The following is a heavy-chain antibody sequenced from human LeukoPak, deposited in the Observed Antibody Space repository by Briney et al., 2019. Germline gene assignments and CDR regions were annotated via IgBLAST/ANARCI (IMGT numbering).Heavy chain of an antibody. CDR2: IYYSGST. Sequence: SETLSLTCTVSGGSISSSDYYWGWIRQPPGKGLEWIGSIYYSGSTYYNPSLKSRVTIYVDTSKNQFSLKLSSVTAADTAVYYCARVRRYCYDSSGPGYFDYWGQGTLVTVSS. D-gene: IGHD3-22*01. J-gene: IGHJ4*02. CDR3: ARVRRYCYDSSGPGYFDY. V-gene: IGHV4-39*01. CDR1: GGSISSSDYY.